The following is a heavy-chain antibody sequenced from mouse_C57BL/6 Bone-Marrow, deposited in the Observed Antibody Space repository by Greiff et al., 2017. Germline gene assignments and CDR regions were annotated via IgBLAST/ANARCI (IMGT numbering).Heavy chain of an antibody. CDR2: IYPRDGST. Sequence: QVQLQQSDAELVKPGASVKISCKVSGYTFTDHTIHWMKQRPEQGLEWIGSIYPRDGSTKYNEKFKGKATMTADKSSSTAYLQLISLTSEDSAVYFCATYSTLYYFDYWGQGTTLTVSS. V-gene: IGHV1-78*01. J-gene: IGHJ2*01. D-gene: IGHD6-5*01. CDR3: ATYSTLYYFDY. CDR1: GYTFTDHT.